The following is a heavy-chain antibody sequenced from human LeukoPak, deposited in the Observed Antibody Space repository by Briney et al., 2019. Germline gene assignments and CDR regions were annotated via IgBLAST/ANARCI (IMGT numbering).Heavy chain of an antibody. J-gene: IGHJ4*02. V-gene: IGHV3-30*02. CDR3: ARDPEYSDN. CDR2: IRYDGSNK. D-gene: IGHD1-1*01. CDR1: GHLFRSHY. Sequence: GGSLRLSCAASGHLFRSHYMHWASQAPGKGLEWVAFIRYDGSNKYYADSVKGRFTISRDNSKNTLYLQMNSLRAEDTAVYFCARDPEYSDNWGQGTLVTVSS.